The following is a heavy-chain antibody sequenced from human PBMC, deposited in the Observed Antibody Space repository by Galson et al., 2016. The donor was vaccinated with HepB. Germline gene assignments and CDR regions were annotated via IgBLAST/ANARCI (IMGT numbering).Heavy chain of an antibody. CDR3: ARLYSPGVAAADTIAFDI. Sequence: QSGAEVKKPGESLKISCKGSGYNFITYWVGWVRQMPGKGLEWMGIIYPGDSDTRYSPSFQGQVTISADKSIRTAYLQWGSLKASDTAMYYCARLYSPGVAAADTIAFDIWGQGTMVTVSS. V-gene: IGHV5-51*01. CDR2: IYPGDSDT. D-gene: IGHD6-13*01. CDR1: GYNFITYW. J-gene: IGHJ3*02.